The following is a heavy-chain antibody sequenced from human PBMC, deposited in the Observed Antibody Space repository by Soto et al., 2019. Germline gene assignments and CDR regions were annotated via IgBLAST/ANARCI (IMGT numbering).Heavy chain of an antibody. V-gene: IGHV4-59*01. CDR2: IYYSGST. D-gene: IGHD2-15*01. CDR1: CGSISSYY. J-gene: IGHJ5*02. Sequence: LSLTCTVSCGSISSYYWSWIRQPPGKGLEWIGYIYYSGSTNYDPSLKSRVTISVDTSKNQFSLKLSSVTAADTAVYYCARGYCSGGSCYSYWFDPWGQGTLVTVSS. CDR3: ARGYCSGGSCYSYWFDP.